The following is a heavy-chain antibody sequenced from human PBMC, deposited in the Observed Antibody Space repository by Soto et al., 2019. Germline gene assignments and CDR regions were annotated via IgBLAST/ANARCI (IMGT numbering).Heavy chain of an antibody. CDR3: VRVGESTSVTTVDP. Sequence: VQVLESGGGLAQPGGSLRLSCGASGFTFGDYAMSWVRQAPGKGLEWVSTISGSGSDTHYAESVKGRFTISRANSKNTVFLQMNILQDDDTAVYHCVRVGESTSVTTVDPWGQGTMVVVSS. D-gene: IGHD4-17*01. J-gene: IGHJ5*02. CDR2: ISGSGSDT. V-gene: IGHV3-23*01. CDR1: GFTFGDYA.